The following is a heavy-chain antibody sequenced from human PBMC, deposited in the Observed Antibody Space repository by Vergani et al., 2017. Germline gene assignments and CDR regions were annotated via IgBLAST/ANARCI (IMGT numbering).Heavy chain of an antibody. CDR3: ARPVGPSAIADGYHV. D-gene: IGHD3-10*01. Sequence: QLQLQESGPGLVKPSETLSLTCTVAGVSIGSNSYYWGFIRQPPGKGLEWIGSISSSGSPYYNPPLKSQLACSEDTSKNLFSLRLKSVAATDTGMYYCARPVGPSAIADGYHVWGQGTMVTVSP. CDR2: ISSSGSP. J-gene: IGHJ3*01. CDR1: GVSIGSNSYY. V-gene: IGHV4-39*02.